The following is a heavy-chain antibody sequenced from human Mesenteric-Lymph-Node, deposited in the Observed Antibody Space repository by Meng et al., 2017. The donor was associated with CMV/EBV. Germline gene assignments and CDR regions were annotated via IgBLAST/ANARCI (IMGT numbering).Heavy chain of an antibody. V-gene: IGHV4-59*01. D-gene: IGHD6-13*01. Sequence: SETLSLTCTVSGGSISSYYWSWIRQPPGKGLEWIGYIYYSGSTNYNPSLKSRVTISVDTSKNQFSLKLSSVTTADTAVYYCARVGYSRPLRLDVWGQGTTVTVSS. CDR1: GGSISSYY. J-gene: IGHJ6*02. CDR2: IYYSGST. CDR3: ARVGYSRPLRLDV.